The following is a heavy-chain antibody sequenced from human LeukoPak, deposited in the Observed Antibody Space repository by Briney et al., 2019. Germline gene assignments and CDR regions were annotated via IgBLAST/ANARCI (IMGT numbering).Heavy chain of an antibody. D-gene: IGHD4-17*01. Sequence: ASVKVSCKASGYTFTSYDINWVRQATGQGLEWMGWMNPNSGNTGYAQKFQGRVTMTRNTSISTAYMELSSLRSEDTAVYYCARVPDYGDYVENWLDPWGQGTLVTVSS. CDR3: ARVPDYGDYVENWLDP. CDR1: GYTFTSYD. CDR2: MNPNSGNT. J-gene: IGHJ5*02. V-gene: IGHV1-8*01.